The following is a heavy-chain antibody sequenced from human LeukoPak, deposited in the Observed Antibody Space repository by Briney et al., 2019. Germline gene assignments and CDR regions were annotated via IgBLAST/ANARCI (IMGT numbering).Heavy chain of an antibody. D-gene: IGHD2-15*01. Sequence: ASVKVSCKASGYTFTSYDTNWVRQAPGQGLEWMGWMNPNTANTGYAQKFQGRVTITRNTSISTSYMELNSLRVKDTAVYYCARVPPRIRGGTFDIWGQGTMVTVSS. J-gene: IGHJ3*02. CDR2: MNPNTANT. CDR1: GYTFTSYD. V-gene: IGHV1-8*01. CDR3: ARVPPRIRGGTFDI.